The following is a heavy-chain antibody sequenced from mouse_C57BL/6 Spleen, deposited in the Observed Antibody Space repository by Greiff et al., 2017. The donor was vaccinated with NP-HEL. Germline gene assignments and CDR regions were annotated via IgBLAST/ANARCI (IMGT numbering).Heavy chain of an antibody. J-gene: IGHJ3*01. CDR2: ISSGSSTI. Sequence: EVQGVESGGGLVKPGGSLKLSCAASGFTFSDYGMHWVRQAPEKGLEWVGYISSGSSTINYADTVKGRFTISVDNAKNTLFLQMTSLRSEDTAMYYCARPHYDWFAYWGQGTLVTVSA. CDR1: GFTFSDYG. D-gene: IGHD1-2*01. CDR3: ARPHYDWFAY. V-gene: IGHV5-17*01.